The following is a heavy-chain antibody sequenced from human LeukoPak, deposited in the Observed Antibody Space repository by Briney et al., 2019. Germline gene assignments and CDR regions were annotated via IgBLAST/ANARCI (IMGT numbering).Heavy chain of an antibody. J-gene: IGHJ4*02. CDR3: ARGFPPRGRGVKTLPVDY. D-gene: IGHD3-10*01. V-gene: IGHV4-34*01. CDR1: GGSFSGYY. Sequence: SETLSLTCAVYGGSFSGYYWSWIRQPPGKGLEWIGEINHSGSTNYNPSLKSRVTISVDTSKNQFSLKLSSVTAADTAVYCCARGFPPRGRGVKTLPVDYWGQGTLVTVSS. CDR2: INHSGST.